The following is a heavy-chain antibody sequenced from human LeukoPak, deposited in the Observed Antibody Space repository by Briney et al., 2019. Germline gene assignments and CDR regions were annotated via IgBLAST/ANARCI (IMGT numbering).Heavy chain of an antibody. CDR2: ISGSGSST. J-gene: IGHJ4*02. V-gene: IGHV3-23*01. CDR1: GFTFSSYA. CDR3: AKDLWIQLWSPFDY. Sequence: GGSLRLSCAASGFTFSSYAMSWVRQAPGKGLEWVSAISGSGSSTYYADSVKGRFTISRDNSKNTLYLQMNSLRAEDTAVYYCAKDLWIQLWSPFDYWGQGTLVTVSS. D-gene: IGHD5-18*01.